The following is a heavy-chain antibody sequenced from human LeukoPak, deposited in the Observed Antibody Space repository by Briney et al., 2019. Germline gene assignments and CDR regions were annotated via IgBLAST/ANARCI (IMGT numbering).Heavy chain of an antibody. D-gene: IGHD4-11*01. CDR2: IRYDGSNK. V-gene: IGHV3-30*02. CDR3: AKGAHATVTIDY. Sequence: GGSPRLSCAASGFTFSSYSMNWVRQAPGEGLEWVAFIRYDGSNKYYADSVKGRFTISRDNSKNTLYLQMNSLRAEDTAVYYCAKGAHATVTIDYWGQGTLVTVSS. J-gene: IGHJ4*02. CDR1: GFTFSSYS.